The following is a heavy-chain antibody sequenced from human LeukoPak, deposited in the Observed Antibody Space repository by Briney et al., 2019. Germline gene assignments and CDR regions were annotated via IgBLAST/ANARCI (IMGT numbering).Heavy chain of an antibody. CDR2: ISCSGGST. D-gene: IGHD6-13*01. CDR3: AKRLAYSSSWYYFDY. V-gene: IGHV3-23*01. CDR1: GFTFSNYS. Sequence: AGGSLRLSCAASGFTFSNYSMSGVRPAPGKGLAWVSAISCSGGSTYYTDSVKGRFTISRDNSKNTLYLQMNSLRAEDTAVYYCAKRLAYSSSWYYFDYWGQGTLVTVSS. J-gene: IGHJ4*02.